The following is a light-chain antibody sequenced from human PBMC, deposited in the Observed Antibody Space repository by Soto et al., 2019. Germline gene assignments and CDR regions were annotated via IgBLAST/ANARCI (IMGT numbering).Light chain of an antibody. Sequence: QSALTQPASVSGSPGQSITISCTGTSSDVGSYNLVSWYQQHPGKAPKLMIYEGSKRPSGVSDRFSGSKSGNTASLTISGLQAEDEADYYCCSYAGDGFTYVFGTGTKVTVL. J-gene: IGLJ1*01. V-gene: IGLV2-23*01. CDR1: SSDVGSYNL. CDR2: EGS. CDR3: CSYAGDGFTYV.